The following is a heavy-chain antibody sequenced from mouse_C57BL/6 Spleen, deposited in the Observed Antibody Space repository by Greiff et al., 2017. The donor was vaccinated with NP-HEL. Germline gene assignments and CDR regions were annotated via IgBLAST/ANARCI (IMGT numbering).Heavy chain of an antibody. CDR1: GYTFTSYW. Sequence: QVQLKQPGAELVKPGASVKLSCKASGYTFTSYWMQWVKQRPGQGLEWIGEIDPSDSYTNYNQKFKGKATLTVDTSSSTAYMQLSSLTSEDSAVYYCARSIYYGSGDYFDYWGQGTTLTVSS. CDR2: IDPSDSYT. V-gene: IGHV1-50*01. J-gene: IGHJ2*01. CDR3: ARSIYYGSGDYFDY. D-gene: IGHD1-1*01.